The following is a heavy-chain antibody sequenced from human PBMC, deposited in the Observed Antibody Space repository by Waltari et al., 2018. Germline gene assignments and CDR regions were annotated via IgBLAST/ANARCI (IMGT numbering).Heavy chain of an antibody. CDR3: ARGEDYGDS. Sequence: QVQLVQSGAEVKKPGASVKVSCKASGYTFTGYYMHWVRQAPGQGLEWMGWINPNSGNTGYAQKFQGRVTITRNTSISTAYMELSSLRSEDTAVYYCARGEDYGDSWGQGTLVTVSS. V-gene: IGHV1-8*03. CDR1: GYTFTGYY. J-gene: IGHJ4*02. CDR2: INPNSGNT.